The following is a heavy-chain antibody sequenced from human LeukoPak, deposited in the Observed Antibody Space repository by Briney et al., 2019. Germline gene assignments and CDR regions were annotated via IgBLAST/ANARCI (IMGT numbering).Heavy chain of an antibody. CDR2: ISSSGSTI. Sequence: GGSLRLSCAASGFAFSSYEMNWVRQAPGKGLEWVSYISSSGSTIYYADSVKGRFTISRDNAKNSLYLQMNSLRAEDTAVYYCARDQSLPPTVVRDSAEGFDPWGQGTLVTVSS. D-gene: IGHD4-23*01. V-gene: IGHV3-48*03. J-gene: IGHJ5*02. CDR3: ARDQSLPPTVVRDSAEGFDP. CDR1: GFAFSSYE.